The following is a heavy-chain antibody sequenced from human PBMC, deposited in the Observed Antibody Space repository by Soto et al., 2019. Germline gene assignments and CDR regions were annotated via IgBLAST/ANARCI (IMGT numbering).Heavy chain of an antibody. CDR2: IKQDGSEK. CDR3: ARDYRSGWYMVDF. V-gene: IGHV3-7*03. CDR1: GFTFSSYG. J-gene: IGHJ4*02. Sequence: GGSLRLSCAASGFTFSSYGMHCVRQAPGKGLEWVANIKQDGSEKYYVDSVKGRFTISRDNAKDSLYLQMNSLRAEDTAVYYCARDYRSGWYMVDFWGQGTLVTVSS. D-gene: IGHD6-19*01.